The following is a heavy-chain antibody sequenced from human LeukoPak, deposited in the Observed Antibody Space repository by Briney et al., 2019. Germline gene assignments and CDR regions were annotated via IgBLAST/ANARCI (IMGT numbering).Heavy chain of an antibody. CDR3: ASRLGYYYYMDV. D-gene: IGHD7-27*01. J-gene: IGHJ6*03. Sequence: GSLRLSCAASGFTFSNAWMSWVSQAPGKGLEWIGEINHSGSTNYNPSLKSRVTISVDTSKNQLSLKLSSVTAADTAVYYCASRLGYYYYMDVWGKGTTVTISS. V-gene: IGHV4-34*01. CDR2: INHSGST. CDR1: GFTFSNAW.